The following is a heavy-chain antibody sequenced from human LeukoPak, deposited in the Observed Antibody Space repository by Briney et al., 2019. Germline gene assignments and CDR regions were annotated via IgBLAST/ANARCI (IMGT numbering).Heavy chain of an antibody. V-gene: IGHV3-9*03. Sequence: PAGGSLRLSCAASGFTFDDYAMYWVRQAPGKGLEWVIGISWNSGSIGYADSVKGRFTISRDNAKNSLYLQMNSLRAEDMALYYCAKGLYSNLLGFDYCGQGTLVTVSS. J-gene: IGHJ4*02. CDR2: ISWNSGSI. CDR3: AKGLYSNLLGFDY. CDR1: GFTFDDYA. D-gene: IGHD4-11*01.